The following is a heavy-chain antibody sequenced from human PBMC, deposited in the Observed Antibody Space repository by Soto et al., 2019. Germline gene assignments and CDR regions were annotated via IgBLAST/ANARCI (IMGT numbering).Heavy chain of an antibody. CDR3: ARDGLDDILTGTPYYFDY. CDR2: IIPIFGTA. Sequence: QVQLVQSGAEVKKPGSSVKVSCKASGGTFSSYAISWVRQAPGQGLEWMGGIIPIFGTANYAQKFQGRVTITADESTSTAYMELSSLRSEVTAVYYCARDGLDDILTGTPYYFDYWGQGTLVTVSS. J-gene: IGHJ4*02. V-gene: IGHV1-69*01. CDR1: GGTFSSYA. D-gene: IGHD3-9*01.